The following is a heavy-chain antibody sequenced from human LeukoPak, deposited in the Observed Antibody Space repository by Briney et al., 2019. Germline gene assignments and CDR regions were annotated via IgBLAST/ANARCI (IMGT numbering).Heavy chain of an antibody. CDR3: ARRDTGSGWTSSGASDY. CDR1: GGSISSGGYS. CDR2: IYHSGST. Sequence: SETLSLTCAVSGGSISSGGYSWSWIRQPPGEGLEWIGYIYHSGSTYYNPSLKSRVTISVDRSKNQFSLKLSSVTAADTAVYYCARRDTGSGWTSSGASDYWGQGTLVTVSS. J-gene: IGHJ4*02. V-gene: IGHV4-30-2*02. D-gene: IGHD6-19*01.